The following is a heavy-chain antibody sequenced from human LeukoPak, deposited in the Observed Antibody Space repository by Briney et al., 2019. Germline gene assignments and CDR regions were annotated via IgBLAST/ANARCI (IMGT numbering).Heavy chain of an antibody. J-gene: IGHJ1*01. V-gene: IGHV4-34*01. CDR3: ARGLHYDSSGYYRKFEYFQH. Sequence: SETLSLTCAVYGGSFSGYYWSRIRQPPGKGLEWIGEINHSGSTNYNPSLKSRVTISVDTSKNQFSLKLSSVTAADTAVYYCARGLHYDSSGYYRKFEYFQHWGQGTLVTVSS. CDR1: GGSFSGYY. CDR2: INHSGST. D-gene: IGHD3-22*01.